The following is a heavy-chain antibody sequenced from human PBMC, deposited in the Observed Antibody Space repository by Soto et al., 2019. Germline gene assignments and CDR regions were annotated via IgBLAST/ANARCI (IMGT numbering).Heavy chain of an antibody. Sequence: PGGSLRLSCAASGFTFSSYAMHWVRQAPGKGLEWVAVISYDGSNKYYADSVKGRFTISRDNSKNTLYLQMNSLRAEDTAVYYCARENYYYGSGSSNWVDPSGPGTLVTVSS. CDR3: ARENYYYGSGSSNWVDP. CDR1: GFTFSSYA. V-gene: IGHV3-30-3*01. CDR2: ISYDGSNK. J-gene: IGHJ5*02. D-gene: IGHD3-10*01.